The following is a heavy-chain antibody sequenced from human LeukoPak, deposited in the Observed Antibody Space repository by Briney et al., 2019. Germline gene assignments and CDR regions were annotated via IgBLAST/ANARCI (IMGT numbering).Heavy chain of an antibody. J-gene: IGHJ4*02. CDR2: IYHSGTT. CDR1: GGSIRSGGYY. D-gene: IGHD3-22*01. CDR3: AREVYDSSGYYYFDY. V-gene: IGHV4-30-2*01. Sequence: PSETLSLTCTVSGGSIRSGGYYWSWIRQPPGKGLEWIGYIYHSGTTYYDPSLKSRVTISVDRDKNQFSLKLTSVTAADTAVYYCAREVYDSSGYYYFDYWGQGTLVTVSS.